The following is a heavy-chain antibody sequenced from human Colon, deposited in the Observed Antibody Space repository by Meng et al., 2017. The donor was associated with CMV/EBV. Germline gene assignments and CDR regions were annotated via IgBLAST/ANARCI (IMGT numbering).Heavy chain of an antibody. J-gene: IGHJ5*02. CDR3: ARDPFGCGRSSCHKGASNWFDP. V-gene: IGHV4-39*07. CDR2: VQYSGST. CDR1: GGSISSSNYY. Sequence: SETLSLTCTVSGGSISSSNYYWGWIRQPPGKGLEWIASVQYSGSTYYNASLKSRVTISVDTSKNQFSLKLTSVTAADTAVYYCARDPFGCGRSSCHKGASNWFDPWGQGTLVTVSS. D-gene: IGHD2-15*01.